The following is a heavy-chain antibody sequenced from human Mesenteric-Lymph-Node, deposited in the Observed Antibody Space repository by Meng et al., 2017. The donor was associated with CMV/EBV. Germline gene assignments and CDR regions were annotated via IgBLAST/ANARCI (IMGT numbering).Heavy chain of an antibody. J-gene: IGHJ4*02. CDR3: AKTYDILTRYRYFVS. CDR2: IYLSGNT. Sequence: GASISNNHWWSWVRQSPGKPLEWIGQIYLSGNTNYNPSLESRVTISLDKPKNQFSLKLSSVTAADTAVYYCAKTYDILTRYRYFVSWGQGTLVTVSS. D-gene: IGHD3-9*01. V-gene: IGHV4-4*02. CDR1: GASISNNHW.